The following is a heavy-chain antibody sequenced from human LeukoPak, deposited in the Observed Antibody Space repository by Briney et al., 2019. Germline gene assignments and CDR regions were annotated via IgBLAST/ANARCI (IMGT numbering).Heavy chain of an antibody. V-gene: IGHV3-74*01. CDR2: INSDGTST. D-gene: IGHD3-10*01. J-gene: IGHJ3*02. CDR1: GFTVSNFW. Sequence: GGSLRLSCAASGFTVSNFWMYWVRQAPGQGLVWVSRINSDGTSTNYADSVKGRLTISRDNTKNTLYLQMNSLTVEDTAVYYCARETWSRGGDAFDIWGRGTMVTVSS. CDR3: ARETWSRGGDAFDI.